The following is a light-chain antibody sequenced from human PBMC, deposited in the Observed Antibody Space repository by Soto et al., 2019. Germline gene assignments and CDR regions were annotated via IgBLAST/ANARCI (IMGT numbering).Light chain of an antibody. CDR1: SSDVCGYNY. Sequence: QSVLTQPASVSGSPGQSITISCTGTSSDVCGYNYVSWYQQHPVKAPKLMIYDVTNRPSGVSYRFSGSKSGNTASLTISGLQAEDEADYYCSSYTSSSTPYVFGTGTKVTVL. CDR3: SSYTSSSTPYV. V-gene: IGLV2-14*01. J-gene: IGLJ1*01. CDR2: DVT.